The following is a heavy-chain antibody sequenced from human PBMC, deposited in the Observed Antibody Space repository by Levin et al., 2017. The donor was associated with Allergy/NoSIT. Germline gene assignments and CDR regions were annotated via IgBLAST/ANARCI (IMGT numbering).Heavy chain of an antibody. D-gene: IGHD3-10*01. J-gene: IGHJ3*02. CDR2: ISWNSGSI. CDR3: ARDNIGLPDAFDI. Sequence: SCAASGFTFDDYAMHWVRQAPGKGLEWVSGISWNSGSIGYADYVKGRFTISRDNAKNSLYLQMNSLRTEDTALYYCARDNIGLPDAFDIWGQGTMVIVSS. CDR1: GFTFDDYA. V-gene: IGHV3-9*01.